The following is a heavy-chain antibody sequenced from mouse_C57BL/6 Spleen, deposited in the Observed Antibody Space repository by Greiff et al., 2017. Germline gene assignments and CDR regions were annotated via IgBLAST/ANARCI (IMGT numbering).Heavy chain of an antibody. Sequence: DVMLVESGGGLVQPGGSLSLSCAASGFTFTDYYMSWVRQPPGQGLEWLGFIRHKANGYTTEYSTSVKGRFTISRDNSQSILYLQMNALRAEDSATYNCARYRWSAMEYWGQGTSVTASS. CDR1: GFTFTDYY. V-gene: IGHV7-3*01. CDR3: ARYRWSAMEY. CDR2: IRHKANGYTT. D-gene: IGHD2-3*01. J-gene: IGHJ4*01.